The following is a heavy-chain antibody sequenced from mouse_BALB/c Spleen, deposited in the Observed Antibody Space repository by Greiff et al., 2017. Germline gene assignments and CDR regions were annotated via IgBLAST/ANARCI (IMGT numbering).Heavy chain of an antibody. CDR2: IYWDDDK. J-gene: IGHJ2*01. V-gene: IGHV8-12*01. CDR3: ARRGDYYGNPFDY. CDR1: GFSLSTSGMG. D-gene: IGHD2-1*01. Sequence: QVTLKVSGPGILQPSQTLSLTCSFSGFSLSTSGMGVSWIRQPSGKGLEWLAHIYWDDDKRYNPSLKSRLTISKDTSRNQVFLKITSVDTADTATYYCARRGDYYGNPFDYWGQGTTLTVSS.